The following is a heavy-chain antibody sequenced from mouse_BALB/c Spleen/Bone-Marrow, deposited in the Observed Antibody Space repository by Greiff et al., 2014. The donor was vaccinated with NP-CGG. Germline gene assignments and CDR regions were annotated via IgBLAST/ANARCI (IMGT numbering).Heavy chain of an antibody. CDR3: ARGRTTVVSDY. V-gene: IGHV1-69*02. Sequence: QVQLQQPGAEVVKPGASVKVSCKASGYTFTNYWMQWVKQRPGQGLEWIGEIEPSDSYTNYNQDFKGKATLTVVKSSSTAYMQLSSLTSEDSAVYYCARGRTTVVSDYWGQGTSLTVSS. J-gene: IGHJ2*02. CDR2: IEPSDSYT. D-gene: IGHD1-1*01. CDR1: GYTFTNYW.